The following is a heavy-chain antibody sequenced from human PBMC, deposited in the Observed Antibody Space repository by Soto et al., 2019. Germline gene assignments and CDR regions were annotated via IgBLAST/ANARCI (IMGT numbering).Heavy chain of an antibody. CDR2: ISTSNGDT. V-gene: IGHV1-18*01. CDR1: GYTFTTFG. J-gene: IGHJ4*02. CDR3: AREYCVTTSCYGVDY. Sequence: ASVKVSCKASGYTFTTFGISRVRQAPVQGLEWMGWISTSNGDTKYAREVQGRVTMSTDTTTSTAYMELSSLKSDDTAVYYCAREYCVTTSCYGVDYWGQGILVTVSS. D-gene: IGHD2-2*01.